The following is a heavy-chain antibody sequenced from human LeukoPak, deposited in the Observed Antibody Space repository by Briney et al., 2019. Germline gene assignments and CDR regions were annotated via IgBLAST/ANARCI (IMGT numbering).Heavy chain of an antibody. CDR3: AKGYSSGWSPFDY. D-gene: IGHD6-19*01. V-gene: IGHV3-23*01. J-gene: IGHJ4*02. Sequence: GGSLRLSCAASGFIFSNYAMSWVRQAPGKGPEWVSAISGDGGSTYYADSVKGRFTISRDNSKNTLYLQMNSLRAEDTAVYYCAKGYSSGWSPFDYWGQGTLVTVSS. CDR2: ISGDGGST. CDR1: GFIFSNYA.